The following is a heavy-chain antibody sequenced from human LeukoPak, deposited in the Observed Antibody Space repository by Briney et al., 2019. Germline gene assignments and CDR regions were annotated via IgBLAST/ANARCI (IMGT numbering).Heavy chain of an antibody. CDR3: AKAKTGYSSSWYVSLRLAVDPNAFDI. CDR2: ISWNSGSI. Sequence: GGSLRLSCAASGFTFDDYAMHWVRQAPGKGLEWVSGISWNSGSIGYADSVKGRFTISRDNAKNSLYLQMNSLRAEDMALYYCAKAKTGYSSSWYVSLRLAVDPNAFDIWGQGTMVTVSS. V-gene: IGHV3-9*03. CDR1: GFTFDDYA. J-gene: IGHJ3*02. D-gene: IGHD6-13*01.